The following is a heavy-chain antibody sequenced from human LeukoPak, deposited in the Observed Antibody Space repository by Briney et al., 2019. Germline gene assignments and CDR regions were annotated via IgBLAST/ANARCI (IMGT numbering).Heavy chain of an antibody. D-gene: IGHD3-3*02. V-gene: IGHV3-64*01. CDR1: GFTFSSYA. CDR3: ARELGAFDI. J-gene: IGHJ3*02. CDR2: ISSNGGST. Sequence: GGSLRLSCPACGFTFSSYAMHWVRQAPGKGLEYVSAISSNGGSTYYANSVKGRITISRDNSKNTLYLQMGSLRAEDMAVYYCARELGAFDIWGQGTMVTVSS.